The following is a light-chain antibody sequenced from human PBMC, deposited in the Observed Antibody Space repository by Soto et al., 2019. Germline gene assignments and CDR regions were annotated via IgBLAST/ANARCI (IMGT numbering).Light chain of an antibody. Sequence: QSALTQPRSVSGSPGQSVTIYCTGTSSDVGGYNYVSWYQQHPGKAPKLMIYDVSKRPSGVPDRFSGSKSGNTASLTISGLQAEDEADYHCCSYAGSYPVFGGGTKVTVL. CDR3: CSYAGSYPV. CDR1: SSDVGGYNY. J-gene: IGLJ2*01. V-gene: IGLV2-11*01. CDR2: DVS.